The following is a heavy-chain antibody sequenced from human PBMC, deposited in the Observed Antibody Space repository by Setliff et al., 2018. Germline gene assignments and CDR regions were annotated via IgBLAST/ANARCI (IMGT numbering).Heavy chain of an antibody. V-gene: IGHV1-3*04. D-gene: IGHD6-19*01. CDR2: IDTGNGKT. J-gene: IGHJ5*02. Sequence: GASVKVSCKASGYTFTTYAIHWLRQAPGQRPEWMGWIDTGNGKTRYLQKLQGRVTITMDTSATTAYMELRSLQSEDTAMYYCLLPCTSGWYNWFDPWGQGTLVTVSS. CDR3: LLPCTSGWYNWFDP. CDR1: GYTFTTYA.